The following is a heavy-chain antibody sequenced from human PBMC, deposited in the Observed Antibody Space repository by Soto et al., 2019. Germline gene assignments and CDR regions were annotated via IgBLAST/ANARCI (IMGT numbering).Heavy chain of an antibody. D-gene: IGHD2-2*02. Sequence: TLSVTSTVSSGSISSGGYYWSWIRQHPGKVLEWIGYIYYSGSTYYNPSLKSRVTISVDTSKNQFSLKLSSVTAADTAVYYCAREGSYCSSTSCYTTYFDDWGQGTLVTVSS. CDR1: SGSISSGGYY. CDR3: AREGSYCSSTSCYTTYFDD. CDR2: IYYSGST. V-gene: IGHV4-31*03. J-gene: IGHJ4*02.